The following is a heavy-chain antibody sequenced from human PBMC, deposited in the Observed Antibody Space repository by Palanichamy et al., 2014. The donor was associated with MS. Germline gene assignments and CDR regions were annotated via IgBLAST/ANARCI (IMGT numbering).Heavy chain of an antibody. CDR2: ISSGGDTK. Sequence: RLVESWGRRCSAGGSLRLSCRASQFTFSYYSVTWVRQAPGKGLEWLSHISSGGDTKYYADSVKGRFTISRDNAKNSLYLQMDSLRDEDTAVYYCARDAWVDYWGQGTLVIVFS. J-gene: IGHJ4*02. V-gene: IGHV3-48*02. CDR3: ARDAWVDY. CDR1: QFTFSYYS.